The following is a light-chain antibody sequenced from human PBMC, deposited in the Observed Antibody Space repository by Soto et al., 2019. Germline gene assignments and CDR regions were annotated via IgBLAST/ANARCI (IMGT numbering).Light chain of an antibody. CDR3: TSYAGSSTYV. CDR2: EGT. V-gene: IGLV2-23*01. Sequence: QSVLTQPASVSGSPGQSITISCTGTSSDVGSYNLVSWYQQHPGKAPKLMIYEGTKRPSGVSNPFSGSKSGNTASLTISGLQAEDEADYYCTSYAGSSTYVFGTGTKVTVL. CDR1: SSDVGSYNL. J-gene: IGLJ1*01.